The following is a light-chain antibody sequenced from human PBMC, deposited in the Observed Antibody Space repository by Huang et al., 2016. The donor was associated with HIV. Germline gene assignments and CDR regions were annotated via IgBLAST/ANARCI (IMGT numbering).Light chain of an antibody. V-gene: IGKV3-15*01. CDR3: LQYYDWPPWT. CDR2: GAS. CDR1: QHVYSN. Sequence: ETVMTQSPAPLSLSPGERATLSCRAGQHVYSNLAWYQHKPGQAPRLLIYGASTRATGGPARFSGSGSGTEFALTISSLQSEDFAVYYCLQYYDWPPWTFGQGTKVEIK. J-gene: IGKJ1*01.